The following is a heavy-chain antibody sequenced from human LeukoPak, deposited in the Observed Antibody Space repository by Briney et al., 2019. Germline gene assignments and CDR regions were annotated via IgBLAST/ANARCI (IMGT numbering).Heavy chain of an antibody. Sequence: SETLSLTCTVSGGSISSGYYWGWIRQPPGKGLEWIASIYHGGNTFYNPSLKSRVTISVDTPKNQFSLKLSSVTAADTAVYYCARVMTTATTWAFDIWGQGTMVTVSS. CDR2: IYHGGNT. D-gene: IGHD4-17*01. CDR3: ARVMTTATTWAFDI. CDR1: GGSISSGYY. V-gene: IGHV4-38-2*02. J-gene: IGHJ3*02.